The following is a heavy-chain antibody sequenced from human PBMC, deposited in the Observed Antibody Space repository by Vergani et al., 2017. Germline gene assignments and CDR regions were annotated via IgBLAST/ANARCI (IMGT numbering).Heavy chain of an antibody. D-gene: IGHD6-19*01. CDR3: ARVAGGKIENWFDP. CDR1: GYTFTGYY. V-gene: IGHV1-2*02. J-gene: IGHJ5*02. CDR2: INPNSCGT. Sequence: QVQLVQSGAEVKKPGASVKVSCKASGYTFTGYYMHWVRQAPGQGLEWMGWINPNSCGTNYAQKFQGRVTMTRDTSISTAYMELSRLRSDDTAVYYCARVAGGKIENWFDPWGQGTLVTVSS.